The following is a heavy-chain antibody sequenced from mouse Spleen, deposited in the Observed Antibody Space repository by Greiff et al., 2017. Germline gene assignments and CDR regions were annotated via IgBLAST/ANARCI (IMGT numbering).Heavy chain of an antibody. Sequence: EVHLVESEGGLVQPGSSMKLSCTASGFTFSDYYMAWVRQVPEKGLEWVANINYDGSSTYYLDSLKSRFIISRDNAKNILYLQMSSLKSEDTATYYCAREGAQATAMDYWGQGTSVTVSS. V-gene: IGHV5-16*01. J-gene: IGHJ4*01. CDR3: AREGAQATAMDY. CDR1: GFTFSDYY. CDR2: INYDGSST. D-gene: IGHD3-2*02.